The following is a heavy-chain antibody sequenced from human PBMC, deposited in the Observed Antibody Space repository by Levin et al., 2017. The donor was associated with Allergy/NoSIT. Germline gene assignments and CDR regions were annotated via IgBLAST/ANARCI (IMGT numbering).Heavy chain of an antibody. D-gene: IGHD1-20*01. CDR3: ARDLKTEYSWTRFDT. V-gene: IGHV3-53*01. CDR2: IYSGGNT. J-gene: IGHJ5*02. CDR1: GFTVSSNY. Sequence: GGSLRLSCAASGFTVSSNYMSWVRQAPGKGLEWVSVIYSGGNTYYAESVKGRFTISRDNSKNTLYLQMNSLRAEDTAVYYCARDLKTEYSWTRFDTWGQGTLVTVSS.